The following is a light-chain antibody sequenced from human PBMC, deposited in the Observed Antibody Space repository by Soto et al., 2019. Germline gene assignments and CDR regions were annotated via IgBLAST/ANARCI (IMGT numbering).Light chain of an antibody. CDR1: QDIGHY. V-gene: IGKV1D-8*01. J-gene: IGKJ2*01. CDR3: QQYYTFPLYP. Sequence: VIWMTQSPSFLSAIRGDRVTISCRMSQDIGHYLSWYRQKPGKAPELLIYDTSRLQTGAPSRFSGSGSGTYFPLTISSLQSEDFATYYCQQYYTFPLYPFGQGTKLEI. CDR2: DTS.